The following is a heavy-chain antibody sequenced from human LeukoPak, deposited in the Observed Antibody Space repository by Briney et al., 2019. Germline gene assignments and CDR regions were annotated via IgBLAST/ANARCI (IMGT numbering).Heavy chain of an antibody. Sequence: PGGSLRLSCAASGFTFSSFALSWVRQAPGKGLEWVSSISGSGDSTYYMESVKGRFTISRDNSENTLYLQMNSLRADDTAVYYCAKCRSLSPAAAINYCGQGTLVTVSS. CDR2: ISGSGDST. V-gene: IGHV3-23*01. CDR1: GFTFSSFA. D-gene: IGHD2-2*01. CDR3: AKCRSLSPAAAINY. J-gene: IGHJ4*02.